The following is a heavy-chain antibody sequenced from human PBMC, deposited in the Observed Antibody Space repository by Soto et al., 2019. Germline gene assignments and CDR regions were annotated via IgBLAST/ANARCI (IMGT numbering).Heavy chain of an antibody. D-gene: IGHD6-19*01. CDR2: IYSGGST. CDR3: ASGGFLAVAAFDI. V-gene: IGHV3-53*04. CDR1: GFTVSSNY. J-gene: IGHJ3*02. Sequence: GGSLRLSCAASGFTVSSNYMSWVRQAPGKGLEWVSVIYSGGSTYIPDSVKGLVAISRYNSKNTLYLQMNSLRAEDSGVYYCASGGFLAVAAFDIWGQGTMVTVSS.